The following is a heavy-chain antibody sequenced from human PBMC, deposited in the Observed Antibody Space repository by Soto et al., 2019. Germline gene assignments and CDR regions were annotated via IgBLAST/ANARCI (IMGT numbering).Heavy chain of an antibody. Sequence: ASVKVSCKVSGYTLTELSMHWVRQAPGKGLEWMGGFDPEDGETIYAQKFQGRVTMTEDTSTDTAYMELSSLRSEDTAVYYCATDTPGLLWFASFQDYGMDVWGQGTTVTVSS. CDR2: FDPEDGET. CDR1: GYTLTELS. D-gene: IGHD3-10*01. J-gene: IGHJ6*02. V-gene: IGHV1-24*01. CDR3: ATDTPGLLWFASFQDYGMDV.